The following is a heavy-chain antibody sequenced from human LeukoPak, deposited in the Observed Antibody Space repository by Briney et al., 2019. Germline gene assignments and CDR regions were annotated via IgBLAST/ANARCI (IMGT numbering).Heavy chain of an antibody. Sequence: GESLKISCKGSGYNFTNSWISWVRQMPGKGLEWMGRIDPSDSYSNYSPSFQGQVTISADKSISTAYLQWSSLKASDTAMYYCARSQRPEYYYYYGMDVWGQGTTVTVSS. J-gene: IGHJ6*02. CDR1: GYNFTNSW. V-gene: IGHV5-10-1*04. CDR2: IDPSDSYS. D-gene: IGHD1-14*01. CDR3: ARSQRPEYYYYYGMDV.